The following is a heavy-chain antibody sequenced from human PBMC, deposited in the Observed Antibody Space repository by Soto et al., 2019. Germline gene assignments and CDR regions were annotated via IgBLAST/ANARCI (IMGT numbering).Heavy chain of an antibody. CDR3: ARGPAGNYYYYGMDV. CDR1: GGSFSGYY. CDR2: INHSGST. Sequence: KPSETLSLTCAVYGGSFSGYYWSWIRQPPGKGLEWIGEINHSGSTNYNPSLKSRVTISVDTSKNQFSLKLSSVTAADTAVYYCARGPAGNYYYYGMDVWGQGTTVTVSS. J-gene: IGHJ6*02. V-gene: IGHV4-34*01.